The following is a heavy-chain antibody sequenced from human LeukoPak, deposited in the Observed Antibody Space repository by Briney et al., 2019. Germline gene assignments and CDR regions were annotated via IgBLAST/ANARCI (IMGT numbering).Heavy chain of an antibody. CDR3: ARGGSAGSDAFDM. Sequence: ASVKVFCKASGYIFNKYGISWVRQAPGQGLEWMGWISTYNGNTNYGQEVQGRVTMTIDTSTTTVYMEMRSLRSDDTGVYYCARGGSAGSDAFDMWGQGTMVIVSS. V-gene: IGHV1-18*01. J-gene: IGHJ3*02. D-gene: IGHD6-19*01. CDR1: GYIFNKYG. CDR2: ISTYNGNT.